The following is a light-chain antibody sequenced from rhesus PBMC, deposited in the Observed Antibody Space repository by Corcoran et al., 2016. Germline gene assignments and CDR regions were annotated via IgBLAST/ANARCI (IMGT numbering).Light chain of an antibody. Sequence: DIQMTQSPSSLSASVGDRVTITCRASENVNNYLNWYPQKPGKAPKFLIYKASTLQSGVPSRFSGSVSGKDYTLPISSLQPEDVATYYCQHGYGSPYSFGQGTKVEIK. V-gene: IGKV1-74*01. CDR1: ENVNNY. CDR3: QHGYGSPYS. J-gene: IGKJ2*01. CDR2: KAS.